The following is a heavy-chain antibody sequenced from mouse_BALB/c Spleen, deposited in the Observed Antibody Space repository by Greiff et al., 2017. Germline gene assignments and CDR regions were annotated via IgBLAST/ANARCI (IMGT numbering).Heavy chain of an antibody. J-gene: IGHJ3*01. Sequence: EVMLVESGGGLVKPGGSLKLSCAASGFTFSSYAMSWVRQTPEKRLEWVASISSGGSTYYPDSVKGRFTISRDNARNILYLQMSSLRSEDTAMYYCARQSRWFAYWGQGTLVTVSA. CDR2: ISSGGST. CDR3: ARQSRWFAY. CDR1: GFTFSSYA. V-gene: IGHV5-6-5*01.